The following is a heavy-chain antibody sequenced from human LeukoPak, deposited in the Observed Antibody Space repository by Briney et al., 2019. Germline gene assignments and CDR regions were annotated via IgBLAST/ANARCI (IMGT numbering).Heavy chain of an antibody. V-gene: IGHV3-30-3*01. CDR2: ISYDGSNK. Sequence: GGSLRLSCAASGFTFSSYAMHWVRQAPGKGLEWVAVISYDGSNKYYADSVKGRFTISRDNSKNTLYLQMNSLRAEDTAVYYCARARPYSSLSDAFDYWGQGTLVTVSS. J-gene: IGHJ4*02. D-gene: IGHD6-6*01. CDR1: GFTFSSYA. CDR3: ARARPYSSLSDAFDY.